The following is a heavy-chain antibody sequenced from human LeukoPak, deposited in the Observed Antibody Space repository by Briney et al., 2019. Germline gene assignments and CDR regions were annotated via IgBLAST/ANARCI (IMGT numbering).Heavy chain of an antibody. V-gene: IGHV1-69*13. CDR3: ARSTYYYDSSGYYGRGFYYYGMDV. CDR2: IIPIFGTA. D-gene: IGHD3-22*01. J-gene: IGHJ6*02. Sequence: SVKVSCKASGGTFSSYAIGWVRQAPGQGLEWMGGIIPIFGTANYAQKFQGRVTITADESTSTAYMELSSLRSEDTAVYYCARSTYYYDSSGYYGRGFYYYGMDVWGQGTTVTVSS. CDR1: GGTFSSYA.